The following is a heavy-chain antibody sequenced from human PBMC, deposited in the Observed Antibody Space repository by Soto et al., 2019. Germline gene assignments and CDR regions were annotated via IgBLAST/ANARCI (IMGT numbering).Heavy chain of an antibody. D-gene: IGHD1-1*01. CDR2: IYYSGST. V-gene: IGHV4-39*01. CDR3: ANWNDRK. Sequence: KTSETLSLTCTVSGGCISRITNYWGWVRQPPGKGLEWIGTIYYSGSTYYNPSLQSRVTISLDTSKNQFSLKLSPVTAADTAVFYCANWNDRKWGKGPLVTVSS. CDR1: GGCISRITNY. J-gene: IGHJ4*02.